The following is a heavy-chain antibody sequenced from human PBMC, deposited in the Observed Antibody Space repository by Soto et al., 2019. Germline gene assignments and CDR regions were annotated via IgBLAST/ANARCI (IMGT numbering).Heavy chain of an antibody. V-gene: IGHV1-8*01. J-gene: IGHJ6*02. CDR2: VNPNSGNT. Sequence: QVQLVQSGAEVKKPGASVKVSCKASGYTFTSYDINWVRQATGQGLEWMGWVNPNSGNTAYAQKFQGRVTMTRNTSSITAYMELSSLRSEDTTLYYCARERGGYSMDVWGQATTVTVSS. CDR3: ARERGGYSMDV. D-gene: IGHD3-16*02. CDR1: GYTFTSYD.